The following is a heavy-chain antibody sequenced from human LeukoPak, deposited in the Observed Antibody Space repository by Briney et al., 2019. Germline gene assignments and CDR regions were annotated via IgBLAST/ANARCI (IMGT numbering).Heavy chain of an antibody. V-gene: IGHV4-61*01. J-gene: IGHJ5*02. D-gene: IGHD2-2*02. CDR1: GGSVSSGSYY. CDR3: ARSTYCSSTSCYRQNNWFDP. CDR2: IYYSGST. Sequence: SETLSLTCTVSGGSVSSGSYYWSWIRQPPGKGLEWIGYIYYSGSTNYNPSLKSRVTISVDTSKNQFSLKLSSVTAADMAVYYCARSTYCSSTSCYRQNNWFDPWGQGTLVTVSS.